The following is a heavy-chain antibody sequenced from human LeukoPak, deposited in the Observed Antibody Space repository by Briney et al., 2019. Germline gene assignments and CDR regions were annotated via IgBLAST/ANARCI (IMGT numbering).Heavy chain of an antibody. V-gene: IGHV4-34*01. CDR3: ARDRIAAAGLKYYYYGMDV. Sequence: SETLSLTCAVYGGSFSGYYWSWIRQPPGKGPEWIWEINHSGSTNYNPSLKSRVTISVDTSKNQFSLKLSSVTAADTAVYYCARDRIAAAGLKYYYYGMDVWGQGTTVTVSS. J-gene: IGHJ6*02. CDR2: INHSGST. CDR1: GGSFSGYY. D-gene: IGHD6-13*01.